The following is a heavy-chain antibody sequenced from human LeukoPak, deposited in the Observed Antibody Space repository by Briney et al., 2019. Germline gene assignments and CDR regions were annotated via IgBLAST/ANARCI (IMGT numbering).Heavy chain of an antibody. J-gene: IGHJ4*02. V-gene: IGHV3-23*01. D-gene: IGHD3-22*01. CDR3: TRAYDGSGYYYGTGY. Sequence: GGSLRLSCGASGFTFSSYAMSWARQAPGKGLEWVSGISGSGASTYYADSVKGRFTISRDNSKNTLYLQMSSLRAEDTAVYYCTRAYDGSGYYYGTGYWGQGTLVTVSS. CDR1: GFTFSSYA. CDR2: ISGSGAST.